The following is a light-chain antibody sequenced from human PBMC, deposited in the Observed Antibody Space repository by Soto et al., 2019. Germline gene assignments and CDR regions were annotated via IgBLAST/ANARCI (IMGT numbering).Light chain of an antibody. J-gene: IGKJ4*01. V-gene: IGKV3-20*01. CDR2: GAS. Sequence: VLTQSPGTLSLSPGERATLSRRASQTVTSNFLARYQEKPGQAPRLLIYGASSRATGIPDRFSGSGSGTDFTHTISRLEPEDFAVYYCRQYGRSLGFAFGGGTKVDIK. CDR3: RQYGRSLGFA. CDR1: QTVTSNF.